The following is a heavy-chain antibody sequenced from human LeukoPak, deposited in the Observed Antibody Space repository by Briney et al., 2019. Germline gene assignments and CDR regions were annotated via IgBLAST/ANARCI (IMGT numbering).Heavy chain of an antibody. CDR3: ARGGYSYGYPRYYYGMDV. Sequence: SETLSLTCAVSGGSISSGGYSWSWIRQPPGKGLEWIGYIYHSGSTHYNPSLKSRVTISVDRSKNQFSLKLSSVTAADTAVYYCARGGYSYGYPRYYYGMDVWGQGTTVTVSS. V-gene: IGHV4-30-2*01. CDR2: IYHSGST. J-gene: IGHJ6*02. CDR1: GGSISSGGYS. D-gene: IGHD5-18*01.